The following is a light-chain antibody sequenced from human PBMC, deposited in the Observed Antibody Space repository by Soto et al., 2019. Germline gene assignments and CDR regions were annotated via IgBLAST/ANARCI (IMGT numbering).Light chain of an antibody. V-gene: IGLV2-14*01. CDR3: ASFRSGTILV. CDR1: RSDIGDSNF. J-gene: IGLJ2*01. Sequence: QSVLTQPASVSGSPGQSVTISCTGPRSDIGDSNFISWYQHSPGKAPRLLIYEVNTRPSGVSRRFSGSKAGNTASLTISGLLEDDEADYFCASFRSGTILVFGSGTKLTVL. CDR2: EVN.